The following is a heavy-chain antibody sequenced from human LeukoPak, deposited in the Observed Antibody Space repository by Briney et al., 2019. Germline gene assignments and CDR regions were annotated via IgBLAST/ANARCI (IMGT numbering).Heavy chain of an antibody. CDR3: ARGRMVATGWFDP. Sequence: ASVKVCCKASGYTFTGYYMHWVRQAPGQGLEWMGWINPNSGGTNYAQKFQGRVTMTRDTSISTAYMELSRLRSDDTAVYYCARGRMVATGWFDPWGQGTLVTVSS. D-gene: IGHD5-12*01. CDR1: GYTFTGYY. J-gene: IGHJ5*02. V-gene: IGHV1-2*02. CDR2: INPNSGGT.